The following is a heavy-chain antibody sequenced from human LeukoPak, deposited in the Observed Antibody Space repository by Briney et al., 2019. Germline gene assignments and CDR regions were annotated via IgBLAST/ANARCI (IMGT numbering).Heavy chain of an antibody. J-gene: IGHJ4*02. V-gene: IGHV1-2*02. D-gene: IGHD5-18*01. CDR3: ASGRGYSYGYPYYFDY. Sequence: ASVKVSCKASGYTFTGYYMHWVRQAPGQGLEWMGWINPNSGGTNYAQKFQGRVTITTDESTSTAYMELSSLRSEDTAVYYCASGRGYSYGYPYYFDYWGQGTLVTVSS. CDR2: INPNSGGT. CDR1: GYTFTGYY.